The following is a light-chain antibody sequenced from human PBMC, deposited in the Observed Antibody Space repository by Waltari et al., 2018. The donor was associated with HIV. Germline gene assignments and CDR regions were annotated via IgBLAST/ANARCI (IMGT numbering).Light chain of an antibody. CDR2: GAS. J-gene: IGKJ3*01. CDR3: QQYNNYPFT. V-gene: IGKV1D-16*01. CDR1: QGINTW. Sequence: DIQLTQSPSSRSASVVDRDTITSRASQGINTWLAWYQQKPETAPKSLIYGASNLQSGVPSRFSGSGSGTNFTLTISSLESEDFAIYYCQQYNNYPFTFGPGTKVGIK.